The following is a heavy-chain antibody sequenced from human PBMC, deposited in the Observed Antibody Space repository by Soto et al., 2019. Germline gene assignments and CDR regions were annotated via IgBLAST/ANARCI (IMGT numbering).Heavy chain of an antibody. CDR1: GFTFRTYG. D-gene: IGHD1-26*01. CDR3: ARGRVDGGELDL. J-gene: IGHJ4*02. V-gene: IGHV3-33*01. CDR2: IWYDASNK. Sequence: VQLVESGGGLVKPGRSLRLSCAASGFTFRTYGMYWVRQAPGKGLEWVAVIWYDASNKYYADSVKGRFTISRDNSENTLYLQMNSLKAEETAVDCCARGRVDGGELDLWGQGTLVTVTS.